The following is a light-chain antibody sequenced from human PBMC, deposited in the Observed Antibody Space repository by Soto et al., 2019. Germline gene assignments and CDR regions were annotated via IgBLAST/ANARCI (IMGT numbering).Light chain of an antibody. Sequence: EIVMTQSPATLSVSPGERATLSCRASQSVRTNLAWYQQKPGPAPRLLIYGASTRATGIPARFSGSGSGTEFTLTNSSLQYEDVAVYYCQQYNNLPPLTCGGGPKGEIK. CDR1: QSVRTN. CDR3: QQYNNLPPLT. V-gene: IGKV3-15*01. J-gene: IGKJ4*01. CDR2: GAS.